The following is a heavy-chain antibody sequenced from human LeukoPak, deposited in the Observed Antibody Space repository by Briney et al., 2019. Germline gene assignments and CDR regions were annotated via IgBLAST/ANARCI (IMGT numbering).Heavy chain of an antibody. CDR1: GFTFSSFP. CDR3: ARDRAAFDS. D-gene: IGHD6-25*01. J-gene: IGHJ4*02. V-gene: IGHV3-23*01. Sequence: GGSLRLSCAASGFTFSSFPMSWVRQAPGKGLQWVSGITGRGGNTYYADSVEGRFTISRDNSKNTLSLQVDSLRAEDAAGYYCARDRAAFDSWGQGTLVTVSS. CDR2: ITGRGGNT.